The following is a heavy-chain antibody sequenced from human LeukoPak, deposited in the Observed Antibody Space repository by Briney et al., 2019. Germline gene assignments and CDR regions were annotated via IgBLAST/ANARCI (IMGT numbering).Heavy chain of an antibody. Sequence: ASVKVSCKASGYTFTDFYIHWVRHAPGQGLEWMGWVRPNNGATKYAEKFQGRVTMTRDTSTSTAHMELSSLRSDDTAEYYCARDLGTSPTCEGAEALDILGQGT. J-gene: IGHJ3*02. CDR1: GYTFTDFY. CDR3: ARDLGTSPTCEGAEALDI. CDR2: VRPNNGAT. V-gene: IGHV1-2*02. D-gene: IGHD1/OR15-1a*01.